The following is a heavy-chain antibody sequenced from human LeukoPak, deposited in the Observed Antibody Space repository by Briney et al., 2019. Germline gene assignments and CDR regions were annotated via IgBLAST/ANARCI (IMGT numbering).Heavy chain of an antibody. J-gene: IGHJ3*02. V-gene: IGHV3-49*04. CDR3: SRDYDSANHIDAFGI. D-gene: IGHD3-10*01. Sequence: PGGSLRLSCTASGFSFGDYCLGWVRQAPGRGLEWVGFIRSKTYGGTTQYAASVQGRFIISRDDSKSIAYLQMDSLKTEDTAVYFCSRDYDSANHIDAFGIWGQGTLVTVSP. CDR1: GFSFGDYC. CDR2: IRSKTYGGTT.